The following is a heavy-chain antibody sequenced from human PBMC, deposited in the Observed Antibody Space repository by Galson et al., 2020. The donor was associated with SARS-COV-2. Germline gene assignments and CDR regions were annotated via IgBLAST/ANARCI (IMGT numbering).Heavy chain of an antibody. J-gene: IGHJ4*02. Sequence: GGSLSLSCAASGFTFDDYAMHWVRQAPGKGLEWVSGINWNSGTIGYADSVKGRFTISRDNAKNSLYLQMNSLRAEDTALYYCAKTSKGYFDPFDYWGQGTLVTVSS. V-gene: IGHV3-9*01. CDR2: INWNSGTI. CDR3: AKTSKGYFDPFDY. D-gene: IGHD3-9*01. CDR1: GFTFDDYA.